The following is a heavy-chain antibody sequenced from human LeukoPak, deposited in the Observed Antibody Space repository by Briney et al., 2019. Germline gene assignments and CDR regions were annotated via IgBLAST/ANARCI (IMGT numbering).Heavy chain of an antibody. Sequence: SETLSLTCTVSGGSISSTSYYWGWIRQPPGKGLEWIGSIYYSGGTYYNPSLKSRVTISVDTSKNQFSLKLSSVTAADTAVYYCARLTVTGGDWFDPWGQGTLVTVSS. CDR3: ARLTVTGGDWFDP. CDR2: IYYSGGT. V-gene: IGHV4-39*07. J-gene: IGHJ5*02. D-gene: IGHD4-17*01. CDR1: GGSISSTSYY.